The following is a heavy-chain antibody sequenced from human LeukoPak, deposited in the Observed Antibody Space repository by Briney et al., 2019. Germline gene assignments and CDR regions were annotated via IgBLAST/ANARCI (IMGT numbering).Heavy chain of an antibody. D-gene: IGHD3-22*01. CDR3: ARELYYYDSSGAFDI. J-gene: IGHJ3*02. Sequence: GASVKVSSKASGYTFTAYYMHWVRQAPGQGLEWMGWINPNSGGTNYAQMFQGRVTMTRDTAISTAYMELSRLRSDDTAVYYCARELYYYDSSGAFDIWGQGTMVTVSS. V-gene: IGHV1-2*02. CDR1: GYTFTAYY. CDR2: INPNSGGT.